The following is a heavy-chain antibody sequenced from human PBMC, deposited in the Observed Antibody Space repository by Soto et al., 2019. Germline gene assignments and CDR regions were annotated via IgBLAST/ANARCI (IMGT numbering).Heavy chain of an antibody. V-gene: IGHV3-9*01. D-gene: IGHD2-2*01. Sequence: SLRLSCAASVFTFDDYAMHWVRQAPGKGLEWVSGISWNSGSIGYADSVKGRFTISRDNAKNSLYLQMNSLRAEDTAVYYCARVDIVVVPAASDCYYGMDVWGQGTTVTVSS. J-gene: IGHJ6*02. CDR3: ARVDIVVVPAASDCYYGMDV. CDR2: ISWNSGSI. CDR1: VFTFDDYA.